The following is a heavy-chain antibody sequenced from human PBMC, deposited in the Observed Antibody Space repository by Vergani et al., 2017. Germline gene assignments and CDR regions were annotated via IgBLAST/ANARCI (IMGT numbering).Heavy chain of an antibody. Sequence: QVQLQESGPGLVKPSETLSLTCTVSGRSISSYYWSWIRQPPGKGLEWIGYIYYSGSTNYNPSLKSRVTISVDTSKNQFSLKLSSVTAADTAVYYCARGGRWLALSMDVWGQGTTVTVSS. J-gene: IGHJ6*02. V-gene: IGHV4-59*01. CDR1: GRSISSYY. D-gene: IGHD6-19*01. CDR2: IYYSGST. CDR3: ARGGRWLALSMDV.